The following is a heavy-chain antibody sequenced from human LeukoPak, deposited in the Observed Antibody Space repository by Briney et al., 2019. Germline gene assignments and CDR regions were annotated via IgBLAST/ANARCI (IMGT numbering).Heavy chain of an antibody. Sequence: GGSLRLSCAASEFTFWMHWVRQAPGKGLVWVSQINGDGSSTGYADSVKGRFTISRDNAKNTLYLQMNSLRAEDTAVYYCGNLDWGQGTLVTVSS. CDR1: EFTFW. CDR3: GNLD. J-gene: IGHJ4*02. V-gene: IGHV3-74*01. CDR2: INGDGSST.